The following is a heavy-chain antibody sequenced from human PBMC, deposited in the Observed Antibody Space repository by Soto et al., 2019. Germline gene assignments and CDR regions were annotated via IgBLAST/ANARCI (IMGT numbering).Heavy chain of an antibody. Sequence: EVQLVESGGGLVQPGGSLRLSCAASGFTFSSYSMNWVRQAPGKGLEWVSYISCSSSTIYYADSVKGRFTISRDNAKNSLYLQMNSLRAEDTAVYYCARGVLCFSGGSCYSGCCWFDPWGQGTLVTVSS. CDR3: ARGVLCFSGGSCYSGCCWFDP. J-gene: IGHJ5*02. V-gene: IGHV3-48*01. CDR2: ISCSSSTI. D-gene: IGHD2-15*01. CDR1: GFTFSSYS.